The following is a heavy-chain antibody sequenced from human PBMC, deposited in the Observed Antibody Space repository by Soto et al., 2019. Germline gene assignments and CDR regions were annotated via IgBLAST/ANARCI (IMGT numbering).Heavy chain of an antibody. J-gene: IGHJ4*02. CDR1: GYTFTSYG. CDR3: ARRGVYYDSSGYYYFDY. D-gene: IGHD3-22*01. V-gene: IGHV1-18*01. CDR2: ISAYNGNT. Sequence: ASVKVSCKASGYTFTSYGIIWVRQAPGQGLEWMGWISAYNGNTNYAQKLQGRVTMTTDTSTSTAYMELRSLRSDDTAVCYCARRGVYYDSSGYYYFDYWGQGTLVTVSS.